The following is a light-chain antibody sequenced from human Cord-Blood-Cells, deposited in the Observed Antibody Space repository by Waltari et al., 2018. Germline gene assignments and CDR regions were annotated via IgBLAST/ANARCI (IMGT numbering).Light chain of an antibody. CDR1: QSISSY. CDR3: QQSYSTPPLT. J-gene: IGKJ4*01. V-gene: IGKV1-39*01. Sequence: DIQMTQSPSSLSASVGDRVTITCRASQSISSYLNWYQQKPGKAPKLLIYAASSLQSGFPSRFSGSGSGTDFTLTISSLQPEEFATYYCQQSYSTPPLTFGGGTKVEIK. CDR2: AAS.